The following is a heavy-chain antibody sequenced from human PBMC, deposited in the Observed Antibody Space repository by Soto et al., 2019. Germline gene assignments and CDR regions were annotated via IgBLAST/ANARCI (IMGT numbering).Heavy chain of an antibody. D-gene: IGHD5-12*01. J-gene: IGHJ4*02. CDR1: GFTFSSYA. CDR3: AKDGPPEEMATIRFDY. V-gene: IGHV3-23*01. CDR2: ISGSGGST. Sequence: GGSLRLSCAASGFTFSSYAMSWVRQAPGKGLEWVSAISGSGGSTYYADSVKGRFTISRDNSKNTLYLQMNSLRAEDTAVYYCAKDGPPEEMATIRFDYWGKGTLVTVSS.